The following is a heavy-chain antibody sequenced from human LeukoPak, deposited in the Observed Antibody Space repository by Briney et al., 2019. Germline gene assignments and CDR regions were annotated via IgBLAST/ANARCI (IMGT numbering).Heavy chain of an antibody. Sequence: GASVKLSCKASGYTFTGYYMHWVRQAPGQGLEWMGWINPNSGGTNYAQKFQGRVTMTRDTSISTAYMELGRLRSDDTAVYYCASPLGSGYYGPGGWGQGTLVTVSS. CDR1: GYTFTGYY. V-gene: IGHV1-2*02. D-gene: IGHD3-22*01. CDR2: INPNSGGT. CDR3: ASPLGSGYYGPGG. J-gene: IGHJ4*02.